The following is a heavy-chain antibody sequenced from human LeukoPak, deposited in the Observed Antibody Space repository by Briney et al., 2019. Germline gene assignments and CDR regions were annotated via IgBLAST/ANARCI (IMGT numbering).Heavy chain of an antibody. CDR3: AVRIAVPGGFDN. Sequence: LTGGSLRLSCAVSGFTFSSYWMHWVRQAPGKGPVWVSHINGDGSVTGYADSVKGRFTISRDNARNTLYVQMNSLRAEDTAVYFCAVRIAVPGGFDNWGQGTLVTVSS. CDR1: GFTFSSYW. CDR2: INGDGSVT. V-gene: IGHV3-74*01. J-gene: IGHJ4*02. D-gene: IGHD6-19*01.